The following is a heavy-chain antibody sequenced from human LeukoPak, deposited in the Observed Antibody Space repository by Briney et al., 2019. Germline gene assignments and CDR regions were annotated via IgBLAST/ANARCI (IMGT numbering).Heavy chain of an antibody. V-gene: IGHV1-69*05. D-gene: IGHD1-26*01. CDR1: GGTFSSYA. Sequence: SVKVSCKASGGTFSSYAISWVRQAPEQGLEWMGGIIPIFGTANYAQKFQGRVTITTDESTSTAYMELSSLRSEDTAVYYCASSGSYGVWYFDYWGQGTLVTVSS. J-gene: IGHJ4*02. CDR2: IIPIFGTA. CDR3: ASSGSYGVWYFDY.